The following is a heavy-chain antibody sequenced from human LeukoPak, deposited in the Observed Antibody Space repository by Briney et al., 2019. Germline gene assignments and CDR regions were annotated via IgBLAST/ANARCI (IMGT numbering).Heavy chain of an antibody. CDR3: AFRVGYYGSGSYYNPIDS. CDR1: GGTFSSYA. J-gene: IGHJ4*02. V-gene: IGHV1-69*01. D-gene: IGHD3-10*01. CDR2: IIPIFGTA. Sequence: SVKVSCKASGGTFSSYAISWVRQAPGQGLEWMGGIIPIFGTANYAQKFQGRVTITADESTSTAYMELSSLRSEDTAVYYCAFRVGYYGSGSYYNPIDSWGQGTLVTVSS.